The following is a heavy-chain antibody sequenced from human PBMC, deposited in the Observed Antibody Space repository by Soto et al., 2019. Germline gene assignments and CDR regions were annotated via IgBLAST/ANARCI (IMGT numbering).Heavy chain of an antibody. V-gene: IGHV1-69*13. D-gene: IGHD3-22*01. J-gene: IGHJ6*02. CDR1: GGTFSSYA. CDR3: ARDEYYYDSSGYYFVYYGMDV. CDR2: IIPVFGTA. Sequence: GASVKVSCKASGGTFSSYAISWVRQAPGQGLEWMGGIIPVFGTANYAQKFQGRVTITADESTSTAYMELSSLRSEDTAVYYCARDEYYYDSSGYYFVYYGMDVWGQGTTVTAP.